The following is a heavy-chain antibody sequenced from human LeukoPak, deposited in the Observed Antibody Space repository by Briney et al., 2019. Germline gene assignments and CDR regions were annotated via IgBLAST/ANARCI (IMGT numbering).Heavy chain of an antibody. CDR1: GFTFSTYS. CDR3: ARGGGAPDY. Sequence: GRSLRLSCAASGFTFSTYSMNWVRQAPGKGLEWVSYITGSSSAIYYADSVKGRFTISRDNAKNSLYLQMNSLRAEDTAVYYCARGGGAPDYWGQGTLVTVSS. J-gene: IGHJ4*02. V-gene: IGHV3-48*04. CDR2: ITGSSSAI. D-gene: IGHD3-16*01.